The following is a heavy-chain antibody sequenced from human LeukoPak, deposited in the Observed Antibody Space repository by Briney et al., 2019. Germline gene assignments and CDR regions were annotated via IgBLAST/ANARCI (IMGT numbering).Heavy chain of an antibody. CDR1: GFTFSSYA. J-gene: IGHJ6*03. D-gene: IGHD6-13*01. Sequence: PGGSLRLSCAASGFTFSSYAMSWVRQAPGKGLEWVSAISGSGGSTYYADSVKGRFTISRDHSKNTLYLQMNSLRAEDTAVYYCAKDGSLHYYYYMDVWGKGTTVTVSS. CDR2: ISGSGGST. V-gene: IGHV3-23*01. CDR3: AKDGSLHYYYYMDV.